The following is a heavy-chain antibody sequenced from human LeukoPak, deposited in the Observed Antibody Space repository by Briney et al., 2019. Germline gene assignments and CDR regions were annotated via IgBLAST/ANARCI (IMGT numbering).Heavy chain of an antibody. CDR3: ALLVRVPADRYYMDV. D-gene: IGHD2-2*01. J-gene: IGHJ6*03. V-gene: IGHV1-18*01. CDR1: GYTFTSYG. CDR2: ISAYNGNT. Sequence: ASVKVSCKASGYTFTSYGISWVRQAPGQGLEWMGWISAYNGNTNYAQKLQGRVTMTRDTSISTAYMELSRLRSDDTAVYYCALLVRVPADRYYMDVWGKGTTVTVSS.